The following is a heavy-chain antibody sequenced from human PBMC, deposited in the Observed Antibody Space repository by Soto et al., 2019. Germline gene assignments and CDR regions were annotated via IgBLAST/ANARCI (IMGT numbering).Heavy chain of an antibody. CDR3: TTSATMIY. Sequence: EVQLVESGGGLIQPGGSLRLSCAASGFTFSSFAMNWVRQAPGKGLEWVSYIGSSGTAIYYADSLKGRFTISRDNAKNSLYLQMNSLRVEDTAVYYCTTSATMIYWGQGTLVTVSS. CDR1: GFTFSSFA. V-gene: IGHV3-48*03. J-gene: IGHJ4*02. D-gene: IGHD3-16*01. CDR2: IGSSGTAI.